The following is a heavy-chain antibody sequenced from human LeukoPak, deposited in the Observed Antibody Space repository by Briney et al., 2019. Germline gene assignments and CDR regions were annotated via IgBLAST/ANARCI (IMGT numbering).Heavy chain of an antibody. CDR3: ANHIKPFATVTTNHYDY. D-gene: IGHD4-11*01. Sequence: PGGSLRLSCTASGFTFSDYAMSWVRQAPGKGLEWVSSISGSADTTDYADSVKGRFTISRDNSNDTLYLQMNSLRAEDTAVYYCANHIKPFATVTTNHYDYWGQGTLVTVSS. CDR2: ISGSADTT. J-gene: IGHJ4*02. CDR1: GFTFSDYA. V-gene: IGHV3-23*01.